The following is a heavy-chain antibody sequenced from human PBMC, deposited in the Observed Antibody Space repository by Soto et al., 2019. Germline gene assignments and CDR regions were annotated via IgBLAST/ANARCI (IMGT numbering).Heavy chain of an antibody. D-gene: IGHD3-22*01. J-gene: IGHJ4*02. CDR2: INHSGTT. CDR1: GGSFSGYY. V-gene: IGHV4-34*01. CDR3: ARGGLHSGNYYIFDS. Sequence: SETLSLTCAVSGGSFSGYYWTWIRQSPGRGLEWIGEINHSGTTTYNPSLESRVTISVDTSKDHFSLRMTSVTAADTAVYYCARGGLHSGNYYIFDSWSQGYLVTVSS.